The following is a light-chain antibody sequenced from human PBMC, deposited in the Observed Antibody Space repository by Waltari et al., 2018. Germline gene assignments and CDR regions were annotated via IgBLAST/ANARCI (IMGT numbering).Light chain of an antibody. CDR3: SSYTRRSYWV. J-gene: IGLJ3*02. Sequence: QSALTQPASVSGSPGQSITISCTGTSSDVGFYDFVSWFQQHPGKAPKVMIYKGNNRPSGFSKRFSGSKSANTASLTISGLQAEDEADYYCSSYTRRSYWVFGGGTQLTVL. V-gene: IGLV2-14*01. CDR1: SSDVGFYDF. CDR2: KGN.